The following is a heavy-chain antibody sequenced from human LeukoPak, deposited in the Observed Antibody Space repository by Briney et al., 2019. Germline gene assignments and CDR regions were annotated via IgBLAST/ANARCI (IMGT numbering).Heavy chain of an antibody. Sequence: ASVKVSCKASGYTFTDYYIHWVRQPPGQGLEWMGWINPNSGGTNYAQKFQGRVTMTRDKSISTAYMELSGLRSDDTAVYYCARVVWFGELYPAIDAFDIWGQGTMVTVSS. J-gene: IGHJ3*02. CDR2: INPNSGGT. CDR1: GYTFTDYY. D-gene: IGHD3-10*01. V-gene: IGHV1-2*02. CDR3: ARVVWFGELYPAIDAFDI.